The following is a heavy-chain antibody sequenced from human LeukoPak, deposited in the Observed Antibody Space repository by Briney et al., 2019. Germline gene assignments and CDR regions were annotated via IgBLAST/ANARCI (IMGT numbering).Heavy chain of an antibody. CDR2: IYYSGST. CDR1: GGSISSYY. Sequence: PSETLSLTCTVSGGSISSYYWSWIRQPPGKGLEWIGYIYYSGSTNYNPSLKSRVTISVDTSKNQFSLKLSSVTAADTAVYYCARKYYYDSSGSSWGCYFDYWGQGTLVTVSS. D-gene: IGHD3-22*01. J-gene: IGHJ4*02. V-gene: IGHV4-59*08. CDR3: ARKYYYDSSGSSWGCYFDY.